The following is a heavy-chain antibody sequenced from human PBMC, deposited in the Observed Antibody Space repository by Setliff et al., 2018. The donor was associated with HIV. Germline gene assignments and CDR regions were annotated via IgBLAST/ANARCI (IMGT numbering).Heavy chain of an antibody. V-gene: IGHV4-39*01. CDR3: ARRIKFSQLWEALDI. CDR2: IYYSGST. CDR1: GGSISSSSYY. D-gene: IGHD5-18*01. J-gene: IGHJ3*02. Sequence: PSETLSLTCTVSGGSISSSSYYWGWIRQPPGKGLEWIGSIYYSGSTYYNPSLKSRVTISVDTSKNQFSLKLSSVTAADTAVYYCARRIKFSQLWEALDIWGQGTMVTVSS.